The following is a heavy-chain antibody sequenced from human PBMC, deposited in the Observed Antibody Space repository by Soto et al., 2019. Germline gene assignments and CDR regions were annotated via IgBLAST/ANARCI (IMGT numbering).Heavy chain of an antibody. V-gene: IGHV5-51*01. CDR3: ATQGATTFPTLDY. Sequence: PGESQKISCKDSGYSFTSYWVGWVRQMPGKGLEWMGIIYPGDSDTRYSPSFQGQVTISADKSISTAYLQWSSLKASDTAMYYCATQGATTFPTLDYWGQGTLVTVSS. CDR2: IYPGDSDT. D-gene: IGHD5-12*01. CDR1: GYSFTSYW. J-gene: IGHJ4*02.